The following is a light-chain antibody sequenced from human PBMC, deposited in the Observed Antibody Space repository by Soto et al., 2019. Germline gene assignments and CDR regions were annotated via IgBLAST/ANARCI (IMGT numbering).Light chain of an antibody. CDR3: QQFYDSPPFT. CDR1: QSVFWSDNNKNY. Sequence: IVMTQSPDSLAVSLGERATISCKSSQSVFWSDNNKNYLAWYQQKPGQPPKLLISWASARESGVPERFSGSGSGTDFILTITSLQADDAAVYYCQQFYDSPPFTFGQGTKLEI. CDR2: WAS. V-gene: IGKV4-1*01. J-gene: IGKJ2*01.